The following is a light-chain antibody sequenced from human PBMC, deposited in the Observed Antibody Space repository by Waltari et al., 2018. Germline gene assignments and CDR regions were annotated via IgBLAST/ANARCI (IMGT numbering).Light chain of an antibody. CDR3: ASWDDRLSGYV. CDR2: KNY. CDR1: RSNIGNHL. J-gene: IGLJ1*01. Sequence: QSVLTQPPAASGTPGQRVTISCSGSRSNIGNHLVYWSQQFPGTAPKLLIYKNYGRPSGVPDRFSGSRSGTSASLAISGLRSEDEADYYCASWDDRLSGYVFGPGTKVIVL. V-gene: IGLV1-47*01.